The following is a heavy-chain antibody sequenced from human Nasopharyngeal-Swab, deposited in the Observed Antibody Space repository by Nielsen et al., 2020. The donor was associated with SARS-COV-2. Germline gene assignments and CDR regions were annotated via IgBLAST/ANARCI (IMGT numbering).Heavy chain of an antibody. V-gene: IGHV3-33*01. D-gene: IGHD6-19*01. CDR1: GFTFSSYG. CDR3: ARDEGPGIAVAGLRAGFDY. Sequence: GESLKISCAASGFTFSSYGMHWVRQAPGKGLEWVAVIWYDGSNKYYADSVKGRFTISRDNSKNTLYLQMNSLRAEDTAVYYCARDEGPGIAVAGLRAGFDYWGQGTLVTVSS. J-gene: IGHJ4*02. CDR2: IWYDGSNK.